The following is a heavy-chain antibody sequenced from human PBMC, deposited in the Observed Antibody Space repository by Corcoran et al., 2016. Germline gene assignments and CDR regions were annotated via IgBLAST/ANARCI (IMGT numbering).Heavy chain of an antibody. CDR1: GGSLSDYY. V-gene: IGHV4-34*01. CDR2: INHSGSA. J-gene: IGHJ2*01. D-gene: IGHD3-3*01. CDR3: ARGAKNLGVVTRRPGHFDL. Sequence: QVQLQQWGAGLLKPSETQSLTCAVYGGSLSDYYWSWIRQPPGKGPEWIGEINHSGSANNNPSLKSRVTISLDAARNQFSLKLNSVTAADTAVYYCARGAKNLGVVTRRPGHFDLWGRGTLVTVSS.